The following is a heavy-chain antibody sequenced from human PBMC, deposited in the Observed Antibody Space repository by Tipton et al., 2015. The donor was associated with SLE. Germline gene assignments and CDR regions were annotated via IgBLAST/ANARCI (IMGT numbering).Heavy chain of an antibody. CDR2: ISYSGST. J-gene: IGHJ2*01. Sequence: TPSLTCTVSGGSISSGGYYWSWIRQSPGKGLEWIGYISYSGSTNYNPSLKSRVTISVDTSNDQFSLNLTSVTAADTAVYYCARDVWGYWYFDLWGSGTPVTVSS. CDR1: GGSISSGGYY. CDR3: ARDVWGYWYFDL. V-gene: IGHV4-61*08. D-gene: IGHD3-16*01.